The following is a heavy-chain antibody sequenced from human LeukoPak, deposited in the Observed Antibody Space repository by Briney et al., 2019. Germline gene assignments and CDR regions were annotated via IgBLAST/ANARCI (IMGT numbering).Heavy chain of an antibody. D-gene: IGHD3-22*01. CDR2: IYYSGRT. Sequence: PSETLSLTCTVSSDSISSSNYYWGWVRQPPGKGLEWIGDIYYSGRTYYNSSLKSRLTPSVDTSRNQFSLKLSSVSASDTAAYYCARRRYYDSTGYLDWGQGTLVSVSP. CDR3: ARRRYYDSTGYLD. V-gene: IGHV4-39*01. J-gene: IGHJ1*01. CDR1: SDSISSSNYY.